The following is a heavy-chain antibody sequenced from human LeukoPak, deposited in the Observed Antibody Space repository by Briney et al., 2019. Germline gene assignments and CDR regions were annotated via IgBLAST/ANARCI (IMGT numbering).Heavy chain of an antibody. J-gene: IGHJ5*01. CDR2: ISYDGIYK. CDR1: GFTFSSYG. CDR3: AKDRSTGWYAGFDF. D-gene: IGHD6-19*01. Sequence: PGGSLRLSCAASGFTFSSYGMHWVRQAPGKGLEWVAYISYDGIYKNYTDSVKGRFTIARDNSKTTLYLQMISLRPEDSAVYFCAKDRSTGWYAGFDFCGQGTLVTVSS. V-gene: IGHV3-30*18.